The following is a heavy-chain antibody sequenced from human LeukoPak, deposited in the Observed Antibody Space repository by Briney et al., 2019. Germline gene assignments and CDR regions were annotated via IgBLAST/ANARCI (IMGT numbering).Heavy chain of an antibody. Sequence: GGSLGLSCAASGFTFSSYSMNWVRQAPGEGLEWVSFISSGSSYIHYTDSVKGRFTISRDNAKNSLYLQMNSLRAEDTAVYYCVRGDGATDYWGQGTLVTVSS. D-gene: IGHD4/OR15-4a*01. CDR3: VRGDGATDY. CDR2: ISSGSSYI. J-gene: IGHJ4*02. CDR1: GFTFSSYS. V-gene: IGHV3-21*01.